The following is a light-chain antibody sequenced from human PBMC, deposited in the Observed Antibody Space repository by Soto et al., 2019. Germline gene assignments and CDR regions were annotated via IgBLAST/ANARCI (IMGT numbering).Light chain of an antibody. CDR3: SSYADSSNYV. Sequence: QSALTQPASVSGSPGQSITISCTGTSSDLAIYNYVSWYQQQPGKAPKLMIYQVTNRPSGVSNSFSGSTSYNTASLTISGLQAEDEADYYCSSYADSSNYVFGTGTKLTVL. CDR1: SSDLAIYNY. J-gene: IGLJ1*01. V-gene: IGLV2-14*01. CDR2: QVT.